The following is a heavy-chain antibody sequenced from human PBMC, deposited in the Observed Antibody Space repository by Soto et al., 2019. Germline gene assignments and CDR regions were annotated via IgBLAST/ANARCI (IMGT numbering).Heavy chain of an antibody. CDR3: ARWDGLGGYYYYGMDV. V-gene: IGHV1-69*01. D-gene: IGHD3-16*01. CDR2: IIPIFGTA. J-gene: IGHJ6*02. CDR1: GGTFSSYA. Sequence: QVQLVQSGAEVKKPGSSVKVSCKASGGTFSSYAISWVRQAPGQGLEWMGGIIPIFGTANYAQKFQGRVTITGDEATSTAYMELRSLRSEDTAVYYCARWDGLGGYYYYGMDVWGQGTTVTVSS.